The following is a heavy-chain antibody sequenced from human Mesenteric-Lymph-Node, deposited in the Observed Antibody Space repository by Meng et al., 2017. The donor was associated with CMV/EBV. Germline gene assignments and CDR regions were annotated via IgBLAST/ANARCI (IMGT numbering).Heavy chain of an antibody. CDR1: GYSFTGYR. CDR3: AREGYGSGFDH. V-gene: IGHV1-2*06. Sequence: CKASGYSFTGYRMHWVRQAPGQGLEWMGRINPNSGGTNYAQKFQGRVTMTRDTSISTAYMELSRLRSDDTAMYYCAREGYGSGFDHWGQGTLVTVSS. CDR2: INPNSGGT. J-gene: IGHJ4*02. D-gene: IGHD3-10*01.